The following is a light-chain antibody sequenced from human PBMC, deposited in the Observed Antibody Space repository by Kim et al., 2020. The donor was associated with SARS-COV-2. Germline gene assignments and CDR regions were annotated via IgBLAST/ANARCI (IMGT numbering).Light chain of an antibody. Sequence: SLSPGERAPLSCCASQSVSSHLAWYQQKPGQAPRLLIYDASKRATGVPARFSGSGSGTDFTLTISSLEPEDFAVYYCQQRSNWHTFGGGTKVDIK. J-gene: IGKJ4*01. CDR2: DAS. V-gene: IGKV3-11*01. CDR3: QQRSNWHT. CDR1: QSVSSH.